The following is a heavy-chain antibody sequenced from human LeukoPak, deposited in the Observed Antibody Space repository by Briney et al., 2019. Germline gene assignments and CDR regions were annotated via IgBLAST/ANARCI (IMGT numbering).Heavy chain of an antibody. Sequence: VASVKVSCKASGGTFSSYAISWVRQAPGQGLEWMGGIIPIFGTANYAQKFQGRVTITTDESTSTAYLELSSLRSEDTAVYYCARNQGGYSTQKHYYYYYMDVWGKGTTVTVSS. J-gene: IGHJ6*03. CDR2: IIPIFGTA. D-gene: IGHD4-11*01. V-gene: IGHV1-69*05. CDR1: GGTFSSYA. CDR3: ARNQGGYSTQKHYYYYYMDV.